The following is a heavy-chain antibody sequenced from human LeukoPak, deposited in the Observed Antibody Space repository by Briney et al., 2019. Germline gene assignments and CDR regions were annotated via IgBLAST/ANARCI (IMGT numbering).Heavy chain of an antibody. V-gene: IGHV1-69*13. D-gene: IGHD6-25*01. CDR3: ARVTAAATEGPFDY. CDR2: IIPIFGTA. Sequence: SVKVSCKASGYTFTSYYMHWVRQAPGQGLEWMGGIIPIFGTANYAQKFQGRVTITADESTSTAYMELSSLRSEDTAVYYRARVTAAATEGPFDYWGQGTLVTVSS. CDR1: GYTFTSYY. J-gene: IGHJ4*02.